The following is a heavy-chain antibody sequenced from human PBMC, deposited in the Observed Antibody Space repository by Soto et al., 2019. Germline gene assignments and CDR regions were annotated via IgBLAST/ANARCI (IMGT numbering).Heavy chain of an antibody. CDR3: AKAGSSSSLSADY. Sequence: GGSLRLSCAASGFTFSSYGMHWVRQAPGKGLEWVAVISYDGSNKYYADSVKGRFTISRDNSKNTLYLQMNSLRAEDAAVYYCAKAGSSSSLSADYWGHGTLVTVSS. D-gene: IGHD6-6*01. CDR2: ISYDGSNK. J-gene: IGHJ4*01. V-gene: IGHV3-30*18. CDR1: GFTFSSYG.